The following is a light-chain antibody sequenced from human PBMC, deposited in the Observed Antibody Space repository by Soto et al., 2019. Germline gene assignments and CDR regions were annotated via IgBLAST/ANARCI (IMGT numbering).Light chain of an antibody. V-gene: IGKV3-15*01. CDR1: QSVSSN. J-gene: IGKJ1*01. CDR2: GAS. Sequence: EIVMTQSPATLSVSPGERATLSCRASQSVSSNVAWYQQKPGQAPRVLIYGASTRATGIPARFSGSGSGTEFTLTISSLQSEDFAVYYCQQYNNWPPKTFGQGTKVDIK. CDR3: QQYNNWPPKT.